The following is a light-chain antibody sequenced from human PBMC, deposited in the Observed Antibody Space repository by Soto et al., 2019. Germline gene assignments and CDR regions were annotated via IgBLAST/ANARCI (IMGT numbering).Light chain of an antibody. CDR1: ESLTNY. Sequence: DIQMTQSPSSLSASVGDRVTITCRASESLTNYLNWYQHKPGKAPRLLIYAASSLESGVPSRFSGGGSGTEFSLTINNLQHDDFAVYYCQQRLRTPLTFGGGTRVEIK. V-gene: IGKV1-39*01. CDR3: QQRLRTPLT. J-gene: IGKJ4*01. CDR2: AAS.